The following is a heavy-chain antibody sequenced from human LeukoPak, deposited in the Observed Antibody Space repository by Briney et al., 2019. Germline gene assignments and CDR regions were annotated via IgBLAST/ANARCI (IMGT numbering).Heavy chain of an antibody. V-gene: IGHV1-2*02. J-gene: IGHJ4*02. CDR3: ARDPRITIFGVTSPPSY. Sequence: WVRQAPGQGLEWMGWINPNSGGTNYAQKFQGRVTMTRDTSISTAYMELSRLRSDDTAVYYCARDPRITIFGVTSPPSYWGQGTLVTVSS. D-gene: IGHD3-3*01. CDR2: INPNSGGT.